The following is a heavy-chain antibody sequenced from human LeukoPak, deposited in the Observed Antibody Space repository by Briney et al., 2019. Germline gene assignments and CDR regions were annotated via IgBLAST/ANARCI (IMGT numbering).Heavy chain of an antibody. V-gene: IGHV1-18*01. CDR1: GYTFTNYA. CDR3: ARDNPTSPNPSHYGDYVPFDY. J-gene: IGHJ4*02. CDR2: ISTYIANT. D-gene: IGHD4-17*01. Sequence: ASVKVSCKASGYTFTNYAITWVRHAPGQGLEWMGWISTYIANTKYAQNFQGRVTMTTDTSTSTAYMELRNLRSDDTAMYYCARDNPTSPNPSHYGDYVPFDYWGQGTLVTVSS.